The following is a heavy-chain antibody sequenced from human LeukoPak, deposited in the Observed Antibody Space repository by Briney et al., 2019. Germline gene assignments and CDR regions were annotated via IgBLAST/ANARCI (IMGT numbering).Heavy chain of an antibody. J-gene: IGHJ4*02. CDR3: ARDLMTPPGILYDY. D-gene: IGHD1-26*01. Sequence: ASVKVSCKASGYTFTSFGISWVRQAPGQGLEWLGWISAYNSNTNYAQKFQGRVTMTTDSSTSTAYMELRSLRSDDTAVYYCARDLMTPPGILYDYWGQGTLVTVSS. CDR1: GYTFTSFG. V-gene: IGHV1-18*01. CDR2: ISAYNSNT.